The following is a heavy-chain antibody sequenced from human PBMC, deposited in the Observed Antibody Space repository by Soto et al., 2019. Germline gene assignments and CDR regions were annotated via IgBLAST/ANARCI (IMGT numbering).Heavy chain of an antibody. CDR2: IIPIFGTA. CDR3: AREEVTIFGVVIINWFDH. D-gene: IGHD3-3*01. CDR1: GGTFSSYA. V-gene: IGHV1-69*13. Sequence: SVKVSCKASGGTFSSYAISWVRQAPGQGLEWMGGIIPIFGTANYAQKFQGRVTITADESTSTAYMELSSLRSEDTAVYYCAREEVTIFGVVIINWFDHWGQGALVTVSS. J-gene: IGHJ5*02.